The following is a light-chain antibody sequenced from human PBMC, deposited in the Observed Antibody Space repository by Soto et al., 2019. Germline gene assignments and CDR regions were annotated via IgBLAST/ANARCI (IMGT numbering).Light chain of an antibody. CDR1: QSISSY. CDR3: QQSYTTAIT. CDR2: AAS. Sequence: DIQMTQSPSSLSASVGDRVTIICRASQSISSYLNWYQQKPGKAPKLLIYAASSLQSGVPSRISGSGSGTDFTLTISSLQPEDFATYYSQQSYTTAITFGQGTRREIK. V-gene: IGKV1-39*01. J-gene: IGKJ5*01.